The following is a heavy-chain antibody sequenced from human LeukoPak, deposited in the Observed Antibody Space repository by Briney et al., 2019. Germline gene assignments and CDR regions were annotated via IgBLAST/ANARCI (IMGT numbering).Heavy chain of an antibody. Sequence: WASVKVSCKASGYTFTGYYMHWVRQAPGQGLEWMGWINPNSGGTNYAQKFQGRVTMTRDTSISTAYMELSRLRSDDTAVYYCARGLYSGYIFGVSSFAYWGRGPLVPVSS. CDR3: ARGLYSGYIFGVSSFAY. D-gene: IGHD5-12*01. CDR2: INPNSGGT. J-gene: IGHJ4*02. CDR1: GYTFTGYY. V-gene: IGHV1-2*02.